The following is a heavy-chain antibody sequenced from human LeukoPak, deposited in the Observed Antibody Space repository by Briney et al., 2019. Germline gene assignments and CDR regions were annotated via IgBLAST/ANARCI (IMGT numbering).Heavy chain of an antibody. CDR2: ITSSSSYA. D-gene: IGHD3-10*01. J-gene: IGHJ4*02. CDR3: ARSPMLRGVIPHFDS. V-gene: IGHV3-21*01. CDR1: GFTFSAYN. Sequence: GGSLRLSCEASGFTFSAYNMNWVRQAPGKRLEWVSSITSSSSYAFYADSVKGRFTISRDNAKSSLYLQMNSLRAEDTAVYYYARSPMLRGVIPHFDSWGQGTLVTVSS.